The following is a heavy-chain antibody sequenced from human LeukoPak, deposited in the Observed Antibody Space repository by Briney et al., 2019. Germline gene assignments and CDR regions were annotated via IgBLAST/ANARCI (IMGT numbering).Heavy chain of an antibody. Sequence: GGSLRLSCAASGFTVSSNYMSRVRQAPGKGLEWVSVIYSGGSTYYADSVKGRFTISRDNSKNMLYLQMNSLRAEDTAVYYCASRIAAAGTSDYWGQGTLVTVSS. D-gene: IGHD6-13*01. CDR1: GFTVSSNY. CDR3: ASRIAAAGTSDY. J-gene: IGHJ4*02. V-gene: IGHV3-66*01. CDR2: IYSGGST.